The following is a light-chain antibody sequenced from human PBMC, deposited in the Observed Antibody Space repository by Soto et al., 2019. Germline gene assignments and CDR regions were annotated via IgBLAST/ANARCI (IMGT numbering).Light chain of an antibody. Sequence: DIVMTQSPDSLAVSLGERATINYKSSQSVLYSSNNKNYLAWYQQKPGQPPKLLIYWASTRESGVPDRFSGSGSGTDFTLTISSLQAEDVALYYCQQYYTTPSYTFGQGTKLEIK. CDR3: QQYYTTPSYT. CDR1: QSVLYSSNNKNY. J-gene: IGKJ2*01. CDR2: WAS. V-gene: IGKV4-1*01.